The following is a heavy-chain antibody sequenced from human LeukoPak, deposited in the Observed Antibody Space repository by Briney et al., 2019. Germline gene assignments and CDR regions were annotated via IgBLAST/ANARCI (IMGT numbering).Heavy chain of an antibody. V-gene: IGHV3-9*01. Sequence: PGGSLRLSCAASGFTFSSYAMSWVRQAPGKGLEWVSGISWNSGSIGYADSVKGRFTISRDNAKNSLYLQMNSLRAEDTALYYCAKDIIGSGWNWFDPWGQGTLVTVSS. D-gene: IGHD6-19*01. CDR2: ISWNSGSI. CDR1: GFTFSSYA. CDR3: AKDIIGSGWNWFDP. J-gene: IGHJ5*02.